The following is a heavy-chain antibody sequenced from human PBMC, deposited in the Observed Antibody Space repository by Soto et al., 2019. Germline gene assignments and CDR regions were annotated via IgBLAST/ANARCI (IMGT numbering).Heavy chain of an antibody. CDR3: ARDSRTDGYKYDYFDY. Sequence: QVQLVESGGGVVQPGRSLRLSCTASGFTFSNYAIHWVRQSPGKWLEWVALISYDGRDEYYADSVKGRFTISRDNSKNTLYLQMNSLRAEDTGMFYCARDSRTDGYKYDYFDYWGQGTLVTVSS. D-gene: IGHD5-12*01. CDR1: GFTFSNYA. V-gene: IGHV3-30*04. CDR2: ISYDGRDE. J-gene: IGHJ4*02.